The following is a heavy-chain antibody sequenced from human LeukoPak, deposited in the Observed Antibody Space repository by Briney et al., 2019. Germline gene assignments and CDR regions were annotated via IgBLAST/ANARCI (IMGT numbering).Heavy chain of an antibody. CDR3: ARGILRFLEWSPSEFDY. D-gene: IGHD3-3*01. J-gene: IGHJ4*02. Sequence: SETLSLTCIVSGGSISSYFWSWIRQPPGKGLEWIGYIHNSGTTYYNPSLKSRVTILVDTSKNQFSLKLNSVTAADTAVYYCARGILRFLEWSPSEFDYWGQGTLVTVSS. CDR1: GGSISSYF. V-gene: IGHV4-59*06. CDR2: IHNSGTT.